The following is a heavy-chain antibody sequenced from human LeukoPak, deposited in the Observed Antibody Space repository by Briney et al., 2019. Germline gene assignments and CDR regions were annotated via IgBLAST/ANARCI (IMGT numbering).Heavy chain of an antibody. D-gene: IGHD5-18*01. Sequence: PGGSLRLSCAASGFTFSSYAMSWVRQAPGKRLEWVSAISGSGGSTYYADSVEGRFTISRDNSKNTLYLQMNSLRAEDTAVYYCAKAKGYSYGPPVDYWGQGTLVTVSS. CDR2: ISGSGGST. CDR3: AKAKGYSYGPPVDY. J-gene: IGHJ4*02. V-gene: IGHV3-23*01. CDR1: GFTFSSYA.